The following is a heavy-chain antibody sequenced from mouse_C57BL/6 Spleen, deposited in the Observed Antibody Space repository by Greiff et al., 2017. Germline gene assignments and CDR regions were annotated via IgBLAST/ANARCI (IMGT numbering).Heavy chain of an antibody. CDR2: IYPGSGST. D-gene: IGHD2-3*01. Sequence: QVQLQQPGAELVKPGASVKMSCKASGYTFTSYWITWVKQRPGQGLEWIGDIYPGSGSTNYNEKFKSKATLTVDTSSSTAYMQLSSLTSEDSAVYYCARGGYDGYYGFAYWGQGTLVTVSA. J-gene: IGHJ3*01. CDR3: ARGGYDGYYGFAY. V-gene: IGHV1-55*01. CDR1: GYTFTSYW.